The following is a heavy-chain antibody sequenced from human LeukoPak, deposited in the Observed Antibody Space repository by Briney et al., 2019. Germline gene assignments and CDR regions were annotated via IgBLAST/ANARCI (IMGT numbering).Heavy chain of an antibody. J-gene: IGHJ4*02. D-gene: IGHD6-13*01. CDR1: GFTFSTYS. CDR3: ARVAEAAALDS. V-gene: IGHV3-21*06. CDR2: ISSSSRYI. Sequence: PGGSLRLSCAASGFTFSTYSMNWVRQAPGKGLEWVSSISSSSRYIYCADSMKGRFTISRDNSKNSLYLQMNSLRAEDTAVYYCARVAEAAALDSWGQGTLVTVSS.